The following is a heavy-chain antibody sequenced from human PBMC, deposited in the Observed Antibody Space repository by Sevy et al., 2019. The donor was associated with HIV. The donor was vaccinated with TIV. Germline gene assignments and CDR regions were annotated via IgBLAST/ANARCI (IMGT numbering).Heavy chain of an antibody. Sequence: GGSLRLSCAASEFTFSSYGMHWVRQAPGKGLEWVAVIWYNGSNKYYADSVKGRFTISRDTSKNTLYLQMNSLRAEDTALYYGARDPLWQQLASRDYYGMDVWGQGTTVTVSS. CDR2: IWYNGSNK. D-gene: IGHD6-13*01. V-gene: IGHV3-33*01. CDR1: EFTFSSYG. J-gene: IGHJ6*02. CDR3: ARDPLWQQLASRDYYGMDV.